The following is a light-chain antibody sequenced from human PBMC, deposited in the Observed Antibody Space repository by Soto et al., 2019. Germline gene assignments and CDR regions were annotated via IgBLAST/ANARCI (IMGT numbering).Light chain of an antibody. V-gene: IGKV3-11*01. CDR1: QSVSSY. Sequence: EIVLTQSPATLSLSPGERATLSCRASQSVSSYLAWYQQKPGQAPRLLIYDSSNWATVIPARFSGSWSGTDFTLTISRLEPEDFEVYYCQQRRKWPLTFGGGTKVEIK. J-gene: IGKJ4*01. CDR3: QQRRKWPLT. CDR2: DSS.